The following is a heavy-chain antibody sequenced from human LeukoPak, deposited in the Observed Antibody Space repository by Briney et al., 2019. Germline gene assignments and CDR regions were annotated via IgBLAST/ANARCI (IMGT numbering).Heavy chain of an antibody. D-gene: IGHD3-10*01. J-gene: IGHJ4*02. V-gene: IGHV3-23*01. CDR3: AKHKGSGSYYLYSFDY. CDR2: FSGSGGFT. Sequence: PGGSLRLSCAASGFTFSTYAMSWVRQAPGKGLEWVSSFSGSGGFTYYEDSVKGRFTISRDNSKNTLYLQMNSLRAEDRAVYYCAKHKGSGSYYLYSFDYWGKGTLVTVSS. CDR1: GFTFSTYA.